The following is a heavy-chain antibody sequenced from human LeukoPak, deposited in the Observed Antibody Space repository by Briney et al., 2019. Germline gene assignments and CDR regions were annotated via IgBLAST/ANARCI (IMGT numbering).Heavy chain of an antibody. CDR3: AKEAYYGDYAGYYYGMDV. J-gene: IGHJ6*02. V-gene: IGHV3-23*01. CDR1: GFTFSSYA. D-gene: IGHD4-17*01. Sequence: GGSLRLSCAASGFTFSSYAMSWVRQAPGKGLEWVSAISGSGGKTYYADSVKGRFTISRDNSKNTLHLQMYSLRAEDTALYYCAKEAYYGDYAGYYYGMDVWGQGTTVTVSS. CDR2: ISGSGGKT.